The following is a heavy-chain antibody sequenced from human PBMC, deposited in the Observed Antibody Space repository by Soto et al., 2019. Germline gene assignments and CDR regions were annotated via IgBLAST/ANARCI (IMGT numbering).Heavy chain of an antibody. CDR3: ARGGPFSYGLRGYFDY. V-gene: IGHV4-31*11. CDR1: GGSISRGGYY. CDR2: IYYSGST. J-gene: IGHJ4*02. Sequence: CAVSGGSISRGGYYWSWIRQHPGKGLEWIGYIYYSGSTYYNPSLKSRVTISVDTSKNQFSLKLSSVTAADTAVYYCARGGPFSYGLRGYFDYWGQGTLVTVSS. D-gene: IGHD5-18*01.